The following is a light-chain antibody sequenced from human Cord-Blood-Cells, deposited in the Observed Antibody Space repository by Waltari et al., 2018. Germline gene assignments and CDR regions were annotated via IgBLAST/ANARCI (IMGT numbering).Light chain of an antibody. CDR3: AAWDDSLSGVV. CDR1: SSNIGSNY. V-gene: IGLV1-47*01. Sequence: QSVLTQPPSASGTPGQRVTISCSGSSSNIGSNYVSWYQQLPGTAPKLLIYRNNRRPSGVPDRCSGSKSGTSASLAISGLRSEDEADYYCAAWDDSLSGVVFGGGTKLTVL. J-gene: IGLJ2*01. CDR2: RNN.